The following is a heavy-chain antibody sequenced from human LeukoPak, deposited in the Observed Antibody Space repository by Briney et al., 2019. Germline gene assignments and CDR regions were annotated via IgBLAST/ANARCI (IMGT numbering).Heavy chain of an antibody. CDR3: AKVSSYYYYYMDV. V-gene: IGHV3-23*01. CDR2: ISGSGGST. D-gene: IGHD6-6*01. CDR1: GFTFSSYA. Sequence: GGSLRLSCAASGFTFSSYAMSWVRQAPGKGLEWVSAISGSGGSTYYADSVKGRFTISSDNSKNTLYLQMNSLRAEDTAVYYCAKVSSYYYYYMDVWGKGTTVTVSS. J-gene: IGHJ6*03.